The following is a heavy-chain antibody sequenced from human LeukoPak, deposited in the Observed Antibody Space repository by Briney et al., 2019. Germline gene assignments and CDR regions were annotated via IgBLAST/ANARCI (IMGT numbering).Heavy chain of an antibody. CDR2: IYYSGST. Sequence: SETLSPTCTVSGGSISSYYWSWIRQPPGKGLEWIGYIYYSGSTNYNPSLKSRVTISVDTSKNQFSLKLSSVTAADTAVYYCARSGGITIFGVVTTPDEYFQHWGQGTLVTVSS. CDR3: ARSGGITIFGVVTTPDEYFQH. D-gene: IGHD3-3*01. J-gene: IGHJ1*01. V-gene: IGHV4-59*01. CDR1: GGSISSYY.